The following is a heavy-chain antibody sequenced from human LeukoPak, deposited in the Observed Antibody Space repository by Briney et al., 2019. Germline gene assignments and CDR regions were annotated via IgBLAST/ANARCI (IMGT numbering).Heavy chain of an antibody. CDR3: TTGTQSVVVAATQSDY. D-gene: IGHD2-15*01. CDR1: GFTFSNAW. Sequence: GGSLRLSCAASGFTFSNAWMSWVRQAPGKGLEWVGRIKSKTDGGTTDYAAPVKGRFTISRDDSKNTLYLQMNSLKTEDTAVYYCTTGTQSVVVAATQSDYWGQGTLVTVSS. J-gene: IGHJ4*02. V-gene: IGHV3-15*01. CDR2: IKSKTDGGTT.